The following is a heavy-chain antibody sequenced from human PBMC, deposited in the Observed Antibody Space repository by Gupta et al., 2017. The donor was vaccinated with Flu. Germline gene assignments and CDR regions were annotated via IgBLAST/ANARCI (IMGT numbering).Heavy chain of an antibody. CDR2: LIPVFKMP. CDR1: GGSVINDDA. Sequence: QVYLVHSGAEVSKPESQVQVSCNTSGGSVINDDAINWVRQAPGQGLEWVGGLIPVFKMPNYAQKCKGRIRITVDESTSTSFLELSSLRSEDTATYYCARSRAGDSRSWYQLDYWGQGTLVTVSS. J-gene: IGHJ4*02. D-gene: IGHD6-13*01. V-gene: IGHV1-69*01. CDR3: ARSRAGDSRSWYQLDY.